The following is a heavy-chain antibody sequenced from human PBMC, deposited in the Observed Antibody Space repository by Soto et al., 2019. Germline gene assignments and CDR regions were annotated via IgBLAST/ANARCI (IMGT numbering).Heavy chain of an antibody. Sequence: EVQLLESGGGLVQPWGSLTLSCAASGCTFSSYSMTLFRQSPGKGLEWVSTISGSGGSTYYADSVKGRFTISRDNSKNTLYVQMNSLRAEDTAVYYCARSRGSVDTAFDYWGQGTLVTVSS. J-gene: IGHJ4*02. CDR2: ISGSGGST. V-gene: IGHV3-23*01. CDR1: GCTFSSYS. D-gene: IGHD5-18*01. CDR3: ARSRGSVDTAFDY.